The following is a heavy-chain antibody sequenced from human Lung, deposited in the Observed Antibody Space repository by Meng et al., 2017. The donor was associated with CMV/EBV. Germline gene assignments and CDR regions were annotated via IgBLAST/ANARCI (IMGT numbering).Heavy chain of an antibody. CDR2: IAGSNSAT. Sequence: CAAAGFMFGNYAVSWVRQAPGRGLEWVAAIAGSNSATYHADSVRGRFSISRDNSENTLWLQMNSLRAEDTAMYYCAKDYFSTTGFLDSWGQGTLVTVSS. J-gene: IGHJ4*02. CDR1: GFMFGNYA. CDR3: AKDYFSTTGFLDS. D-gene: IGHD2/OR15-2a*01. V-gene: IGHV3-23*01.